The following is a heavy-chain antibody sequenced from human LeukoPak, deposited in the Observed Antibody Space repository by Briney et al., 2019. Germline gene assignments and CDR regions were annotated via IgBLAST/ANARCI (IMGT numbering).Heavy chain of an antibody. V-gene: IGHV4-31*03. CDR1: GGSISSGGYY. CDR3: ARDHMVRGVDY. Sequence: PSQTLSLTCTVSGGSISSGGYYWSWIRQHPAKGLEWIGYIYYSGSTYYNPSLKSRVTISVDTSKNQFSLKLSSVTAADTAVYYCARDHMVRGVDYWGQGTLVTVSS. J-gene: IGHJ4*02. D-gene: IGHD3-10*01. CDR2: IYYSGST.